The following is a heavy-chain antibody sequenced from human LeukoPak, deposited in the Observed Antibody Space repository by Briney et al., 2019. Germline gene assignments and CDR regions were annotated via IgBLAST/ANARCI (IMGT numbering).Heavy chain of an antibody. Sequence: SQTLSLTCTVSGGSISSGDYYWSWIRPPPGKGLEWIGYISYSGTTNYNPSLKSRVTISTDTSKNQFSLRLSAVTAADTAVYYCARHFSSAWYYFDYWGQGTQVTVSS. D-gene: IGHD6-19*01. CDR1: GGSISSGDYY. CDR2: ISYSGTT. V-gene: IGHV4-61*09. CDR3: ARHFSSAWYYFDY. J-gene: IGHJ4*02.